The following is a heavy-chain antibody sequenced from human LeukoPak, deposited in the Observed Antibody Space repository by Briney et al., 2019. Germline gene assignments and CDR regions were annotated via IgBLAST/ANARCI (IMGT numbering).Heavy chain of an antibody. CDR2: ISSSSTNI. D-gene: IGHD5-12*01. Sequence: GGSLRLSCAASGFTFSSYTMNWVRQAPGKGLEWVSCISSSSTNIYYADSVKGRFTISRDNAKNSLYLQMNSLRAEDTAVYYCARWDYVATSFDYWGQGTLVTVSS. CDR3: ARWDYVATSFDY. J-gene: IGHJ4*02. V-gene: IGHV3-21*01. CDR1: GFTFSSYT.